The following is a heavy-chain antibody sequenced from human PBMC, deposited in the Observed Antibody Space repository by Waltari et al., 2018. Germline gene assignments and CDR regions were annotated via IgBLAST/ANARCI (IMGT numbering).Heavy chain of an antibody. D-gene: IGHD3-10*01. Sequence: QLQLQESGPGLVKPSETLSLICTVSGGSISGAYYWDWIRQSPGTGLGWIGAGSSGGNTNYNPSLKGRVTISTDTSKNQFSLRLRSVTAADTAVYYCARHRGVHTGFPGLDPWGQGTLVTVSS. CDR1: GGSISGAYY. V-gene: IGHV4-39*01. CDR3: ARHRGVHTGFPGLDP. CDR2: GSSGGNT. J-gene: IGHJ5*02.